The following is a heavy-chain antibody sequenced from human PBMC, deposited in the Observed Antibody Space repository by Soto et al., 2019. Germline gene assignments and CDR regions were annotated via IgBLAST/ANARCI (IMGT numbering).Heavy chain of an antibody. V-gene: IGHV1-8*01. J-gene: IGHJ4*02. Sequence: ASVKVSCKASGYTFTSYDINWVRQATGQGLEWMGWMNPNSGNTGYAQKFQGRVTMTRNTSISTAYMELSSLRSEDTAVYYCASNYYEISGSYKGALDYWGQGILVTVSS. CDR2: MNPNSGNT. CDR3: ASNYYEISGSYKGALDY. CDR1: GYTFTSYD. D-gene: IGHD3-22*01.